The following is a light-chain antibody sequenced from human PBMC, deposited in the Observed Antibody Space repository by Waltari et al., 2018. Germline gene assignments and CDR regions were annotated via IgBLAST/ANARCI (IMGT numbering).Light chain of an antibody. Sequence: EIVLTQFPGTLSLSPGDRHTISCRASQSVSSSNLAWNQQKPGQAPRLLLHGATSRATGIPDRFSGVGSGTNFTLIISRLEPEDFAVYYCQQYGSSPITFGQGTRLEIK. V-gene: IGKV3-20*01. J-gene: IGKJ5*01. CDR2: GAT. CDR1: QSVSSSN. CDR3: QQYGSSPIT.